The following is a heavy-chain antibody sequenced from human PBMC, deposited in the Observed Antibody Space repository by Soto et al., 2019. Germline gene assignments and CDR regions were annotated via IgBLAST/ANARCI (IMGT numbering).Heavy chain of an antibody. D-gene: IGHD2-15*01. V-gene: IGHV1-2*04. CDR1: GYTFTGYY. CDR2: INPNSGGT. CDR3: ARDSLYCSGGSCYNWFDP. J-gene: IGHJ5*02. Sequence: QVQLVQSGAEVKKPGASVKVSCKASGYTFTGYYMHWVRQAPGQGLEWMGWINPNSGGTNYAQKFRGWVTMTRDTSISTAYMELSRLRSDDTAVYYCARDSLYCSGGSCYNWFDPWGLGTLVTVSS.